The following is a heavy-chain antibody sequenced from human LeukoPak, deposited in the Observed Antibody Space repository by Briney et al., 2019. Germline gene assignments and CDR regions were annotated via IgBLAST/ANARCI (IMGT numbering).Heavy chain of an antibody. CDR1: GYTLTSYD. Sequence: GASVKVSCKASGYTLTSYDINWVRQATGQGLEWMGWMNPNSGNTGYAQKFQGRVTMTRNTSISPAYMELSSLRSEDTAVYYCAREGVSIAVAGTEGHYYYYYMDVWGKGTTVTVSS. CDR2: MNPNSGNT. V-gene: IGHV1-8*01. CDR3: AREGVSIAVAGTEGHYYYYYMDV. J-gene: IGHJ6*03. D-gene: IGHD6-19*01.